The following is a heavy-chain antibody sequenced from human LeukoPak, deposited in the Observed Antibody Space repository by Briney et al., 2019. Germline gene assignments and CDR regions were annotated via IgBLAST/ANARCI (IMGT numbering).Heavy chain of an antibody. V-gene: IGHV3-30-3*01. J-gene: IGHJ4*02. CDR2: ISYDGSNK. D-gene: IGHD6-19*01. CDR1: GFTFSSYA. Sequence: PGRSLRLSCAASGFTFSSYAMHWVRQAPGKGLEWVAVISYDGSNKYYADSVKGRFTISRDNSKNTLYLQMNSLRAEDTAVYYCARGFAVAAPKDYWGQGTLVTVSS. CDR3: ARGFAVAAPKDY.